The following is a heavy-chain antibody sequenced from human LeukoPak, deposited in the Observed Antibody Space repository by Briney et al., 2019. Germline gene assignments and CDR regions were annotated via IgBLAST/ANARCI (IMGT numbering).Heavy chain of an antibody. CDR3: AKDSAKKYDDY. Sequence: GGSLRLSCAGSGFTFSSYWMHWVRQAPGKGLEWVSGISGSDGSTYYADSVKGRFTISRDNSKNTLFLQMNSLRAEDTAVYYCAKDSAKKYDDYWGQGTLVTVSS. CDR1: GFTFSSYW. J-gene: IGHJ4*02. CDR2: ISGSDGST. V-gene: IGHV3-23*01. D-gene: IGHD2/OR15-2a*01.